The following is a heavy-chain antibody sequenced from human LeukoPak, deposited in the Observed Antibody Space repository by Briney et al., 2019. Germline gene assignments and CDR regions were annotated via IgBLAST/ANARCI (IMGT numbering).Heavy chain of an antibody. V-gene: IGHV1-69*13. Sequence: SVKVSCKASGGTFTSYAISWVRQAPGQGLEWMGGIIPIFGTANYAQKFQGRVTITADESTSTAYMELSSLRSEDTAVYYCARGPTHYYDSSGAFDIWGQGTMVTVSS. CDR2: IIPIFGTA. D-gene: IGHD3-22*01. J-gene: IGHJ3*02. CDR3: ARGPTHYYDSSGAFDI. CDR1: GGTFTSYA.